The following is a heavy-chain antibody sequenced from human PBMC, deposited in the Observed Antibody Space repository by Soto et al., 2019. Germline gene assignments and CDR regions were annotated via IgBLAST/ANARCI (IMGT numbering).Heavy chain of an antibody. CDR3: ARDRDFGVVLAAPTYFDY. D-gene: IGHD3-3*01. CDR1: GFTFSDYY. CDR2: ISSSGSTI. J-gene: IGHJ4*02. V-gene: IGHV3-11*01. Sequence: GGSLRLSCAASGFTFSDYYMSWIRQAPGKGLEWVSYISSSGSTIYYADSVKGRFTISRDNAKNSLYLQMNSLRAEDTAVYYCARDRDFGVVLAAPTYFDYRGQGTLVTVSS.